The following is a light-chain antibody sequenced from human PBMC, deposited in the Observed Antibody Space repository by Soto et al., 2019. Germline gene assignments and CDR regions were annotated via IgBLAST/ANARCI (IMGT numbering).Light chain of an antibody. CDR2: GAS. J-gene: IGKJ2*01. CDR1: QSVSSSY. Sequence: EIVLTQSPGTLSLSPGERATLSCRASQSVSSSYLAWYQQKPGQAPRLLIYGASSRATGIPDRFSGSGSGTHFTRTISRLEPEDVAVYYCQQYGSSYTFGQGTKLEIK. V-gene: IGKV3-20*01. CDR3: QQYGSSYT.